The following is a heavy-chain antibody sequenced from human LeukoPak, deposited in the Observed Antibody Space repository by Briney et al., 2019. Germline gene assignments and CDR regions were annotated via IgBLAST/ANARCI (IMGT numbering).Heavy chain of an antibody. Sequence: GSLILSLSVSGFPLSTYVMHWVRQAAGKGLEYVAAISNNGDNIYYADSVKDRFTISRDNSKNTLYLQMSSLGADDTAVYYCVRGTGYWGRGTLVTVSS. V-gene: IGHV3-64D*06. CDR1: GFPLSTYV. CDR3: VRGTGY. CDR2: ISNNGDNI. J-gene: IGHJ4*02.